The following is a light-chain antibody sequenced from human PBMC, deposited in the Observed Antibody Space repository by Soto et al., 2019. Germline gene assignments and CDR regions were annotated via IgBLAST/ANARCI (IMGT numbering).Light chain of an antibody. V-gene: IGLV4-69*02. CDR1: SGHSSYA. J-gene: IGLJ2*01. CDR2: VNGDGSH. CDR3: QTWGTGPQVV. Sequence: QPVLTQSSSASASLGASVKLTCTLSSGHSSYAIAWHQQQPEKGLRYLMKVNGDGSHSKGDGIPDRLSGSSSGAERYLTISGLQSEDEADYYCQTWGTGPQVVFGGGTKLTVL.